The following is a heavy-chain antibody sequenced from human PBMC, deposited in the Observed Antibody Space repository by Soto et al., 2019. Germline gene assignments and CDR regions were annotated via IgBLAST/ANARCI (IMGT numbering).Heavy chain of an antibody. Sequence: QVQLVQSGAEVKKPGSSVKVSCKASGGTFSSYTISWVRQAPGQGLEWMGRIIPILGIANYAQKFQGRVTITADKSTSTAYMELSSLRSEDTAVYYCARSIVVVPASSDNGFDPWGQGTLVTVSS. D-gene: IGHD2-2*01. CDR3: ARSIVVVPASSDNGFDP. CDR2: IIPILGIA. V-gene: IGHV1-69*02. J-gene: IGHJ5*02. CDR1: GGTFSSYT.